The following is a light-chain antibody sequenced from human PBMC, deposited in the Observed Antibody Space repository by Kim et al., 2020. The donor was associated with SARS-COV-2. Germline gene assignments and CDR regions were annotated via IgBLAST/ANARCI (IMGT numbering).Light chain of an antibody. J-gene: IGLJ2*01. CDR1: SSDIGGYNH. V-gene: IGLV2-14*03. CDR2: NVS. CDR3: SSYASSRYVL. Sequence: GQSITISCIGTSSDIGGYNHVSWYQQHPGKVPKLMIYNVSKRPSGVSNRFSASKSGNTASLTISGLQAEDEADYYCSSYASSRYVLFGGGTQLTVL.